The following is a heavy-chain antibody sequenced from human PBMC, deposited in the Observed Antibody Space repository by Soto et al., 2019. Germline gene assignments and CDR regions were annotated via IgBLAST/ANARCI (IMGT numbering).Heavy chain of an antibody. CDR1: GGTFSSYA. Sequence: SVKVSCKASGGTFSSYAISWVRQAPGQGLEWMGGIIPIFGTANYAQKFQGRVTITADESTSTAYMELSSLRSEDTAVYYCARGEFIVVVPAAISMDVWGQGTTVTVSS. CDR2: IIPIFGTA. J-gene: IGHJ6*02. CDR3: ARGEFIVVVPAAISMDV. D-gene: IGHD2-2*01. V-gene: IGHV1-69*13.